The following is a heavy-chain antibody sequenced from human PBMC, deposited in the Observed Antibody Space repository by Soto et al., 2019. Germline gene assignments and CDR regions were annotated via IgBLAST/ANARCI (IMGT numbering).Heavy chain of an antibody. CDR2: IRSKDNSYAT. Sequence: PGGSLRLSCAASGFTFSGSAMHWVRQASGKGLEWVGRIRSKDNSYATAYAASVKGRFTISRDDSKNTAYLQMNSLKTEDTAVYYCTSHPDDFWSGSSYGMDVWGQGTTVTVSS. CDR3: TSHPDDFWSGSSYGMDV. J-gene: IGHJ6*02. CDR1: GFTFSGSA. V-gene: IGHV3-73*01. D-gene: IGHD3-3*01.